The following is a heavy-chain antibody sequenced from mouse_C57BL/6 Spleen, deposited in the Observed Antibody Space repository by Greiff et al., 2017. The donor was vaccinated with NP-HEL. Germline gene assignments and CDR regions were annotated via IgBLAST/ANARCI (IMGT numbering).Heavy chain of an antibody. Sequence: QVQLQQPGAELVRPGSSVKLSCKASGYTFTSYWMHWVKQRPIQGLEWIGNIDPSDSETHYNQKFKDKATLTVDKSPSTAYMQLSSLTSEDSAVYYCARYTTVDYFDYWGQGTTLTVSS. CDR2: IDPSDSET. V-gene: IGHV1-52*01. J-gene: IGHJ2*01. D-gene: IGHD1-1*01. CDR1: GYTFTSYW. CDR3: ARYTTVDYFDY.